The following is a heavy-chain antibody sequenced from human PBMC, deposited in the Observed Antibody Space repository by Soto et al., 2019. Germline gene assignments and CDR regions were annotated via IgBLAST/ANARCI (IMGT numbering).Heavy chain of an antibody. V-gene: IGHV1-2*04. J-gene: IGHJ6*02. CDR3: AREDCSGGSCYDYGMDV. D-gene: IGHD2-15*01. CDR2: INPNSGGT. Sequence: ASVKVSCKASGYTFTGYYMHWVRQAPGQGLEWMGWINPNSGGTNYAQKFQGWVTMTRDTSISTAYMELSRLRSDDTAVYYCAREDCSGGSCYDYGMDVWGQGTTVTVSS. CDR1: GYTFTGYY.